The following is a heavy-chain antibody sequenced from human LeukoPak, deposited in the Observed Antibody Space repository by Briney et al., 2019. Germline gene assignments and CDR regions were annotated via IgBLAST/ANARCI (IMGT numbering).Heavy chain of an antibody. CDR2: IYYSGST. J-gene: IGHJ2*01. CDR3: ARGGWYFDL. Sequence: PSETLSLTCNVSGASVSSGSYYWSWIRQPPGKGLEWIGYIYYSGSTNYNPSLKSRVTISVDTSKNQFSLKLSSVTAADTAVYYCARGGWYFDLWGRGTLVTVAS. CDR1: GASVSSGSYY. V-gene: IGHV4-61*01.